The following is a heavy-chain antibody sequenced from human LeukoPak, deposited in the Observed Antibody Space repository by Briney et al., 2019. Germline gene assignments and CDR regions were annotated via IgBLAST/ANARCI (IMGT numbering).Heavy chain of an antibody. CDR3: ASSDCSSTSCYTGFDY. Sequence: PGGSLRLSCAASGFTFSSYAMSWVRQAPGKGLEWVSAISGSGGSTYYADSVKGRFTISRDNSKNTLYLQMNSLRAEDTAVYYCASSDCSSTSCYTGFDYWGQGTLVTVSS. D-gene: IGHD2-2*02. CDR2: ISGSGGST. J-gene: IGHJ4*02. CDR1: GFTFSSYA. V-gene: IGHV3-23*01.